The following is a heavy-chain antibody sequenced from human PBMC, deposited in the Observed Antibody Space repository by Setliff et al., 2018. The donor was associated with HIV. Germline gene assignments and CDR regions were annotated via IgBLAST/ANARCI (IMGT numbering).Heavy chain of an antibody. V-gene: IGHV4-59*01. CDR1: GASISSYY. D-gene: IGHD5-12*01. J-gene: IGHJ6*02. CDR2: IYNSGYS. CDR3: ARGDGYRSNDAYYDTGMDV. Sequence: SETLSLTCKVSGASISSYYWSWVRQPPGKGLEWIGYIYNSGYSNSKPSLKSRVTMSLDTSKNQFSLELTSVTAADTAVYFCARGDGYRSNDAYYDTGMDVWGQGGVTVSS.